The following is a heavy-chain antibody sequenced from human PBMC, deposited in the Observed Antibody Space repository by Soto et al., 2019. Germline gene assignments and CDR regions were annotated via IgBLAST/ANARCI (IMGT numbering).Heavy chain of an antibody. J-gene: IGHJ4*02. CDR1: GFTFRTYA. V-gene: IGHV3-23*01. D-gene: IGHD3-10*01. CDR2: ISGSGSFT. Sequence: VGSLRLSCAASGFTFRTYAMNWVRQAPGKGLEWISAISGSGSFTHYADSVRGRFTISRDNSQNQLYLQMNNLRGDDTAMYYCAKIPTGSGSSKFDYWGRGIQVTVSS. CDR3: AKIPTGSGSSKFDY.